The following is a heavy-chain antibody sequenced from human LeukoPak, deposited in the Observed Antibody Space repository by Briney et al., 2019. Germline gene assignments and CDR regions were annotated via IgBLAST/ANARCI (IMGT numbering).Heavy chain of an antibody. J-gene: IGHJ4*02. V-gene: IGHV3-30*18. D-gene: IGHD2-15*01. CDR1: GFTFSSYG. CDR2: ISYDGSNK. CDR3: AKDLAYCSGGSCYSFNFDY. Sequence: PGGSLRLSCAASGFTFSSYGMHWVRQAPGKGLEWVAFISYDGSNKYYADSVKGRFTISRDNSKNTLYLQMNSLRAEDTAVYYCAKDLAYCSGGSCYSFNFDYWGQGTLVTASS.